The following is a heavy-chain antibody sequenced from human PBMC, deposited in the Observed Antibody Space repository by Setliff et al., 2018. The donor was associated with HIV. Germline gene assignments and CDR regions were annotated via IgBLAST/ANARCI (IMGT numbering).Heavy chain of an antibody. CDR3: AKDGFVTTGLPYYYYHMDV. CDR2: ISPDNANT. J-gene: IGHJ6*03. Sequence: ASVKVSCKSSGYTFTDYFMHWVRQAPGQGLEWMGWISPDNANTRISQRFRGSVTMTRDRSINTAYMEFSGLTSDDTAVYYCAKDGFVTTGLPYYYYHMDVWGKGTTVTVSS. D-gene: IGHD4-17*01. V-gene: IGHV1-2*02. CDR1: GYTFTDYF.